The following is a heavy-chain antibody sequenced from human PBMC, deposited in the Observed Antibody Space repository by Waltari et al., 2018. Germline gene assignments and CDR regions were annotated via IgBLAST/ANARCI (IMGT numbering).Heavy chain of an antibody. CDR2: ISSSAGST. D-gene: IGHD2-2*01. J-gene: IGHJ3*01. CDR1: GFAFSSYA. CDR3: AKDKPGPPYCSGTSCYDAFDF. Sequence: EVQLVESGGDLVQPGGSLRLSCAASGFAFSSYAMTWVRQARGKGLEGVSAISSSAGSTYYADSVKGRFTISRDNSKNTLYLQMNSLRVEDTAVYYCAKDKPGPPYCSGTSCYDAFDFWGQGTMVTVSS. V-gene: IGHV3-23*04.